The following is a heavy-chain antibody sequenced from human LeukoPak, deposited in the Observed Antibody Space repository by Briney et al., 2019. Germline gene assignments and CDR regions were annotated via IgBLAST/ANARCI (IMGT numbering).Heavy chain of an antibody. D-gene: IGHD3-10*01. CDR1: GFTFSSYC. J-gene: IGHJ6*02. CDR2: ISYDGSNK. CDR3: AKDVTWFGELPSSYYYYYGMDV. V-gene: IGHV3-30*18. Sequence: GGALRLSCAVSGFTFSSYCMHWVRQAPGKGLEWAAVISYDGSNKYYADSVKGRFTISRDNSKNTLNLQMNSLRAEDTAVYYCAKDVTWFGELPSSYYYYYGMDVWGQGTTVTVSS.